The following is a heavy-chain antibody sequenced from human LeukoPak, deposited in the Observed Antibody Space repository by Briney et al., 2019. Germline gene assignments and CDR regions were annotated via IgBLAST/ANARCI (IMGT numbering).Heavy chain of an antibody. V-gene: IGHV4-31*03. CDR1: GGSISSGGYY. CDR3: ARVYDSSGAREVYFDY. CDR2: IYYSGST. D-gene: IGHD3-22*01. Sequence: SQTLSLTCTVSGGSISSGGYYWSWIRQHPGKGLEWIGYIYYSGSTYYNPSRKSRVTISVDTSKNQFSLKLSSVTAADTAVYYCARVYDSSGAREVYFDYWGQGTLVTVSS. J-gene: IGHJ4*02.